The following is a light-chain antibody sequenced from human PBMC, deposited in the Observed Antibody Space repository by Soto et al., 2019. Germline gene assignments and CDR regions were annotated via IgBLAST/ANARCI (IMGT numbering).Light chain of an antibody. J-gene: IGKJ5*01. CDR2: GAS. CDR1: QSISSS. Sequence: EIVLTQSPGILSLSPGERASLSCGASQSISSSFLAWYQQKPGQAPRLLIYGASTRATGIPARFSGSGSGTEFTLTISSLQSEDFAVYYCQQYNNWPFFGQGTRLEI. CDR3: QQYNNWPF. V-gene: IGKV3-15*01.